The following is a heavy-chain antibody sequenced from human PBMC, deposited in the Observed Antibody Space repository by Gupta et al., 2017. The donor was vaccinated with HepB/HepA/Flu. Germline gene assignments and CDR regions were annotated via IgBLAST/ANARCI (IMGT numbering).Heavy chain of an antibody. CDR1: GYTFSSYS. V-gene: IGHV1-18*04. CDR2: STVESGYT. J-gene: IGHJ4*02. CDR3: ARGAFGMLDH. D-gene: IGHD3-3*01. Sequence: QIQLVQSGSEVKKSGASVKVSCKASGYTFSSYSITWVRQAPGQGLEWMGWSTVESGYTTFARKFQDIVTLTIDTSTAIAFMDLQNLTSGDTAIYYCARGAFGMLDHWGLGTLVTVSS.